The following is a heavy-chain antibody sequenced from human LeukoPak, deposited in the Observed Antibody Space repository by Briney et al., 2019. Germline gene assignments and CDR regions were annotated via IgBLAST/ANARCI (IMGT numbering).Heavy chain of an antibody. CDR3: AKDHHSGYGDY. Sequence: GGSLRLSCAASGFIFNTYVMHWVRQAPGKGLEWLAFIRYDGSNKNYADSVKGRFTISRDNTKNSLYLQMNSLRAEDTAIYSCAKDHHSGYGDYWGQGTLVTVSS. J-gene: IGHJ4*02. D-gene: IGHD5-12*01. CDR1: GFIFNTYV. CDR2: IRYDGSNK. V-gene: IGHV3-30*02.